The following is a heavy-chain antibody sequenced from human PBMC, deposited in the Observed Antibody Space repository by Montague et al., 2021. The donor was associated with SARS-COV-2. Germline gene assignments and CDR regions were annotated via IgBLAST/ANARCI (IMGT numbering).Heavy chain of an antibody. V-gene: IGHV4-61*01. CDR2: VYHTGST. CDR1: GVSISSGSYY. D-gene: IGHD3-22*01. Sequence: SETLSLTSSVSGVSISSGSYYWSWVRQPPGKGLEWIGYVYHTGSTNYNPSLKSRVTLSIDTSKNQFSLNLTSVTAADTAVYYCVREKYYFDDSGSKWGQGTLVNV. J-gene: IGHJ4*02. CDR3: VREKYYFDDSGSK.